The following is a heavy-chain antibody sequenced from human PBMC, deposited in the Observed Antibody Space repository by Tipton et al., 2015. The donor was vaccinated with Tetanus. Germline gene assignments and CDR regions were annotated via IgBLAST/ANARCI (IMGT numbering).Heavy chain of an antibody. CDR1: GFTFRSYA. Sequence: SLRLSCAASGFTFRSYAIHWVRQSPGRGLEWVAVISYDGSNKNYADSVKGRFTISRDNSQNTLYLQMNSLRAEDSATYYCARALQLERKFDFWGQGTQITVSS. J-gene: IGHJ4*02. CDR2: ISYDGSNK. CDR3: ARALQLERKFDF. V-gene: IGHV3-30-3*01. D-gene: IGHD1-1*01.